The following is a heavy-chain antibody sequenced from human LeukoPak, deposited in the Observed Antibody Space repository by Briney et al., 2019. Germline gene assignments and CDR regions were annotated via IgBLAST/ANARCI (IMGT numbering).Heavy chain of an antibody. J-gene: IGHJ4*02. D-gene: IGHD2-21*01. V-gene: IGHV3-7*05. CDR2: IKEDGSAT. CDR3: ARTIHY. CDR1: GFTFRNYW. Sequence: PGGSLRLSCAASGFTFRNYWMNWVRQAPGKGLEWVATIKEDGSATSYVDSVEGRFTISRDNAESSLYLQMDSLRAEDTALYYCARTIHYWGQGTLVTVSS.